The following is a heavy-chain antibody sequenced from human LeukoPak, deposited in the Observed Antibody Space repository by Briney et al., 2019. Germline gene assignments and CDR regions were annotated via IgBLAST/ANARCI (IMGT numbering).Heavy chain of an antibody. CDR3: AKDHKKRGLLCPIDS. V-gene: IGHV3-9*01. Sequence: PGGSLRLSCAASGFTFDDYAMHWVRQAPGKGLEWVSGINWNSGSIGYADSVKGRFTISRDNAKNSLYLQMNSLRAEDTALYYCAKDHKKRGLLCPIDSWGQGTLVTVSS. D-gene: IGHD2-2*01. J-gene: IGHJ4*02. CDR2: INWNSGSI. CDR1: GFTFDDYA.